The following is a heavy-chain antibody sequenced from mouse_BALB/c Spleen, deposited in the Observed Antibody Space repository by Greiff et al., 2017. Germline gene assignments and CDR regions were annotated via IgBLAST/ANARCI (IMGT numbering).Heavy chain of an antibody. Sequence: QVQLQQSGPGLVQPSQSLSITCTVSGFSLTSYGVHWVRQSPGKGLEWLGVIWSGGSTADNAAYISRLSNSKDNSTSHVFLKMNSLEANDTARYYCGRANCDYWGQGTTLTVSS. CDR2: IWSGGST. CDR3: GRANCDY. J-gene: IGHJ2*01. V-gene: IGHV2-2*02. CDR1: GFSLTSYG.